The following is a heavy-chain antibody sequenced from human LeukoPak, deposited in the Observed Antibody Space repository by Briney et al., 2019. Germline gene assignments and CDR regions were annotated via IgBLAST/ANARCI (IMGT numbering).Heavy chain of an antibody. J-gene: IGHJ4*02. D-gene: IGHD4-17*01. Sequence: GGSLRLSWAASGFTFSSYAMSWVRQAPGEGVEWVSAISGSGGSKYYADSVKGRFTISRDNSKNTLYLQMNSLRAEDTAVYYCAKAVTSLHPPFDYWGQGTLVTVSS. CDR1: GFTFSSYA. CDR2: ISGSGGSK. V-gene: IGHV3-23*01. CDR3: AKAVTSLHPPFDY.